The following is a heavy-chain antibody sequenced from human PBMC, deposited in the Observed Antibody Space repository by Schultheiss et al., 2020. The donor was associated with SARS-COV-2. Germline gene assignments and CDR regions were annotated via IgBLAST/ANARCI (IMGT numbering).Heavy chain of an antibody. J-gene: IGHJ5*02. CDR3: ARGCSSTSCYVWFDP. V-gene: IGHV3-7*01. CDR2: IKQDGSEK. D-gene: IGHD2-2*01. CDR1: GFTFDDYA. Sequence: GGSLRLSCAASGFTFDDYAMHWVRQAPGKGLEWVANIKQDGSEKYYVDSVKGRFTISRDNAKNSLFLQMNSLRAEDTAVYYCARGCSSTSCYVWFDPWGQGTLVTVSS.